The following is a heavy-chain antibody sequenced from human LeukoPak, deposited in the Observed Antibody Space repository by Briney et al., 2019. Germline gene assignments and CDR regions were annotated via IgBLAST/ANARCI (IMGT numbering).Heavy chain of an antibody. J-gene: IGHJ4*02. CDR1: GFTFSTYN. V-gene: IGHV3-48*02. Sequence: GGSLRLPCAASGFTFSTYNINWVRQAPGKGLEWVSYISSSSSTIYYADSVKGRFTISRDNAKNSLYLQMNSVRDEDTAVYYCARGHSSHGRTFDYWGQGTLVIVSS. CDR3: ARGHSSHGRTFDY. D-gene: IGHD2-8*01. CDR2: ISSSSSTI.